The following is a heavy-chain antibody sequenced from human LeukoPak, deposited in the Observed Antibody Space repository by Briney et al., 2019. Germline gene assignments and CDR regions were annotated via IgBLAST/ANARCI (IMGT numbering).Heavy chain of an antibody. CDR2: IYYSGST. J-gene: IGHJ4*02. V-gene: IGHV4-30-2*03. CDR3: ARFYYSSSWQPIDY. CDR1: GGSICSDYYY. D-gene: IGHD6-13*01. Sequence: SQTLSLTCAVSGGSICSDYYYWSWIRQPPGKGLEWHGSIYYSGSTYYNPSLKSRVTISVDTSKNQFSLKLSSVTAADTAVYYCARFYYSSSWQPIDYWGQGTLVTVSS.